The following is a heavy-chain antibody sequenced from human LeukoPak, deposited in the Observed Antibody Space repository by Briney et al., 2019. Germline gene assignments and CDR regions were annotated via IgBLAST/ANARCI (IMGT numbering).Heavy chain of an antibody. CDR1: GYTFTGYY. V-gene: IGHV1-2*02. J-gene: IGHJ4*02. D-gene: IGHD3-3*01. CDR2: INPNSGGT. CDR3: AHTPITIFGVAHVNYFDY. Sequence: GASVKVSCKASGYTFTGYYMHWVRQAPGQGLEWMGWINPNSGGTNYAQKFQGRVTMTRDTSISTAYMELSRLRSDDTAVYYCAHTPITIFGVAHVNYFDYWGQGTLVTVSS.